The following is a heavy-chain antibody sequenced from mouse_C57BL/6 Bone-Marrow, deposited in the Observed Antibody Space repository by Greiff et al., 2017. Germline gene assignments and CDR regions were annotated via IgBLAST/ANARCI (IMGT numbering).Heavy chain of an antibody. D-gene: IGHD4-1*01. V-gene: IGHV1-81*01. Sequence: QVQLQQSGAELARPGASVKLSCKASGYTFTSYGISWVKQRTGQGLEWIGEIYPRSGNTYYNEKFKGKATLTADKSSSPAYMELRSLTSEDSAVYFCARKANWDWYFDVWGTGTTVTVSS. CDR1: GYTFTSYG. CDR3: ARKANWDWYFDV. J-gene: IGHJ1*03. CDR2: IYPRSGNT.